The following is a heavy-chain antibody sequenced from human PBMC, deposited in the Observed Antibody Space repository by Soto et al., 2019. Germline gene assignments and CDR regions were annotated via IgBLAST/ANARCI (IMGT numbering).Heavy chain of an antibody. CDR2: IVVGSGNT. V-gene: IGHV1-58*01. CDR3: AAGYYYDSSGHF. J-gene: IGHJ4*02. D-gene: IGHD3-22*01. Sequence: SVKVSCKASGFTFTSSAVQWVRQARGQRLEWIGWIVVGSGNTNYAQKFQERVTITRDMSTSTAYMELSSRRSEDTAVYYCAAGYYYDSSGHFWGQGTLVTVSS. CDR1: GFTFTSSA.